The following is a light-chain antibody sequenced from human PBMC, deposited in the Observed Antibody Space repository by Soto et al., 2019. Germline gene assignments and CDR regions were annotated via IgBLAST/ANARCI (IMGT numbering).Light chain of an antibody. CDR1: QSFSSN. CDR3: QQYGSSGT. CDR2: GAS. J-gene: IGKJ1*01. V-gene: IGKV3-20*01. Sequence: EIVLTQSPATLSLSPGERATLSCRASQSFSSNLACYQQKPGQAPRLLIDGASNRATGIPDRFSGSGSGTDLTLTISRLEPEDFAVYYCQQYGSSGTFGQGTKVDIK.